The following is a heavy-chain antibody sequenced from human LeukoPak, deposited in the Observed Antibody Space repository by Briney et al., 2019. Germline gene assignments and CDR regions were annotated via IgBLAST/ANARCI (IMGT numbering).Heavy chain of an antibody. CDR3: ARLDLDGDSFDI. CDR1: GGSISTNY. V-gene: IGHV4-59*08. Sequence: SETLSLTCTVSGGSISTNYWTWIRQPPGKPLEWIGYRSYRGSTNFNPSLKSRVIILLATSKNQLSLKLSSVTAADTAMYYCARLDLDGDSFDIWGQGTMVTVSS. J-gene: IGHJ3*02. D-gene: IGHD3-3*01. CDR2: RSYRGST.